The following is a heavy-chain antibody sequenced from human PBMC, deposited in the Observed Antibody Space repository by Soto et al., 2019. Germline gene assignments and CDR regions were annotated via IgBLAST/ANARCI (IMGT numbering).Heavy chain of an antibody. V-gene: IGHV4-4*07. CDR2: VYTSGST. CDR1: GGSISSYY. CDR3: ARDRPIVATSGYGMDV. D-gene: IGHD5-12*01. J-gene: IGHJ6*02. Sequence: QVQLQESGPGLVKPSETLSLTCTVSGGSISSYYWSWIRQPAGKGLEWIGRVYTSGSTNYNPSLRSRVTMSVYTSKNQFALKLNSVTAADTAVYYCARDRPIVATSGYGMDVWGQGTAVTVSS.